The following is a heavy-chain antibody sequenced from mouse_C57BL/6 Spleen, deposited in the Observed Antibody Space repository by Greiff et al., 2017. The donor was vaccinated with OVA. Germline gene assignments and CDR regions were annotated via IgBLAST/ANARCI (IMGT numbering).Heavy chain of an antibody. V-gene: IGHV3-6*01. CDR1: GYSITSGYY. CDR2: ISYDGSN. CDR3: ARALDSPYAMDY. J-gene: IGHJ4*01. Sequence: EVKLQESGPGLVKPSQSLSLTCSVTGYSITSGYYWNWIRQFPGNKLEWMGYISYDGSNNYNPSLKNRISITRDTSKNQFFLKLNSVTTEDTATYYCARALDSPYAMDYWGQGTSVTVSS. D-gene: IGHD3-2*01.